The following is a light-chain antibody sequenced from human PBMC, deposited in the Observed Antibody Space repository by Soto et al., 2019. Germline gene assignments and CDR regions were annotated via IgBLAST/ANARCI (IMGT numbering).Light chain of an antibody. CDR3: QQYFEWPPMT. V-gene: IGKV3-15*01. CDR2: GAS. CDR1: ETVATN. J-gene: IGKJ1*01. Sequence: VMTQSPATLSVSPGERATLSCWASETVATNLAWYQQKPGQAPRLLISGASTRAAGISDRFRGSGSGTEFKLTIISRRSEDSGIYYCQQYFEWPPMTFGQGTNV.